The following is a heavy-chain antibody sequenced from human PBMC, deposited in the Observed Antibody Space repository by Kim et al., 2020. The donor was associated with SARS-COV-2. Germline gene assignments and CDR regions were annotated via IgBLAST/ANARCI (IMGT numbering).Heavy chain of an antibody. V-gene: IGHV1-69*04. J-gene: IGHJ6*02. CDR1: GGTFSNYA. D-gene: IGHD2-15*01. CDR2: IIPILGKP. CDR3: AKHSQTLSTKYYDMDV. Sequence: SVKVSCKAYGGTFSNYAISWVRQAPGQGLEWMGRIIPILGKPNYAQKFQGRVTITADKSTSTAYMEVSNLRSEDTAVYYCAKHSQTLSTKYYDMDVWGQGTTVTVSS.